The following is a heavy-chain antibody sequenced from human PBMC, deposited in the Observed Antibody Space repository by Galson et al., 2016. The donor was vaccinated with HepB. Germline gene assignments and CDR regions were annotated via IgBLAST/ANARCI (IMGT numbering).Heavy chain of an antibody. J-gene: IGHJ5*02. CDR2: ISGDSDTI. D-gene: IGHD4-11*01. CDR3: ARGLYSNSFDL. V-gene: IGHV3-48*02. CDR1: GFTFRTFS. Sequence: LRLSCAASGFTFRTFSMDWVRQAPGKGLEWVSYISGDSDTIYYADSVKGRFTISRDNAKGSLNLQMSALRDEDTAVYYCARGLYSNSFDLWGQGTPVTVS.